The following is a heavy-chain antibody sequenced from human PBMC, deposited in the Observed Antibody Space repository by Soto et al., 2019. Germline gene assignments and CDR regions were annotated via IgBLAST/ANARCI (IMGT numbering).Heavy chain of an antibody. Sequence: GASVKVSCKASGYTFTSYGISWVRQAPGQGLEWMGWISAYNGNTNYAQKLQGRVTMTTDTSTSTAYMELRSLRSDDTAVYYCARDHAPPIMITFGGVIVPGAFDIWGQGTMVTVSS. CDR1: GYTFTSYG. CDR3: ARDHAPPIMITFGGVIVPGAFDI. D-gene: IGHD3-16*02. CDR2: ISAYNGNT. J-gene: IGHJ3*02. V-gene: IGHV1-18*01.